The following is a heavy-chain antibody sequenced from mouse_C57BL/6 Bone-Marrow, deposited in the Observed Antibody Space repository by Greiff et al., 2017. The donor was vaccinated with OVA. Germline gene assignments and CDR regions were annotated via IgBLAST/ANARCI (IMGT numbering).Heavy chain of an antibody. J-gene: IGHJ3*01. Sequence: EVHLVESGGGLVQPKGSLKLSCAASGFSFNTYAMNWVRQAPGKGLEWVARIRSKSNNYATYYADSVKDRFTISRDDSERMLYLQMNNLKTEDTAMYYCVAGYTWFAYWGQGTLVTVSA. CDR3: VAGYTWFAY. CDR1: GFSFNTYA. CDR2: IRSKSNNYAT. V-gene: IGHV10-1*01. D-gene: IGHD2-2*01.